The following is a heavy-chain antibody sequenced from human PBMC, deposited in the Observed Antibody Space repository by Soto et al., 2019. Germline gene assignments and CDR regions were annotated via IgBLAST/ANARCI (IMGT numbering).Heavy chain of an antibody. CDR2: IIPSIGKA. D-gene: IGHD4-17*01. J-gene: IGHJ4*02. CDR3: ARGPDYGDYAIDY. V-gene: IGHV1-69*13. Sequence: SVKVSCKASGYTFTSYGISWVRQAPGQGLEWMGGIIPSIGKANYAQKFQGRVTITADESTSTAYMELSSLRSEDTAVYYCARGPDYGDYAIDYWGQGTLVTVSS. CDR1: GYTFTSYG.